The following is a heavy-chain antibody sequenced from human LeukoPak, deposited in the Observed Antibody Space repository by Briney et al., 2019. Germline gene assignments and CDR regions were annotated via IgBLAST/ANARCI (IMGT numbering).Heavy chain of an antibody. CDR2: IYYSGGT. D-gene: IGHD2-2*01. CDR3: ARDRLYCSSTSCRNWFDP. Sequence: SETLSLTCTVSGGSVSSGSYYWSWIRQPPGKGLEWIGYIYYSGGTNYNPSLKSRVTISVDTSKNQFSLKLSSVTAADTAVYYCARDRLYCSSTSCRNWFDPWGQGTLVTVSS. V-gene: IGHV4-61*01. CDR1: GGSVSSGSYY. J-gene: IGHJ5*02.